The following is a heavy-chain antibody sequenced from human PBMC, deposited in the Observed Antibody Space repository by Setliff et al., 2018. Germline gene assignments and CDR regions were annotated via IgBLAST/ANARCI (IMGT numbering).Heavy chain of an antibody. Sequence: SETLSLTCAVYGGSFSGYYWSWIRQPPGKGLEWIGEINHSGSTNYNPSLKSRVTISVDTSKNQSSLKLSSVTAADTAVYYCARVGHSTYYNFWSGPRGYNWFDPWGQGTLVTVSS. D-gene: IGHD3-3*01. CDR3: ARVGHSTYYNFWSGPRGYNWFDP. J-gene: IGHJ5*02. V-gene: IGHV4-34*01. CDR1: GGSFSGYY. CDR2: INHSGST.